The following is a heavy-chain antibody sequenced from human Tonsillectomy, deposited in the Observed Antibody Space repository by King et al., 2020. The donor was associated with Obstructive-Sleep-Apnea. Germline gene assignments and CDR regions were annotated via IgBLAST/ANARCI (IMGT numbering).Heavy chain of an antibody. CDR1: GFTFSSYA. Sequence: VQLVESGGGLVQPGGSLRLSCAASGFTFSSYAMSWVRQAPGKGLEWVSAISCSGVSTYYADSVKGRFTISRDNSKNTLYLQMNSLRAEDTAVYYCAKGNYYGSRFDPWGQGTLVTVSS. CDR3: AKGNYYGSRFDP. CDR2: ISCSGVST. V-gene: IGHV3-23*04. J-gene: IGHJ5*02. D-gene: IGHD3-10*01.